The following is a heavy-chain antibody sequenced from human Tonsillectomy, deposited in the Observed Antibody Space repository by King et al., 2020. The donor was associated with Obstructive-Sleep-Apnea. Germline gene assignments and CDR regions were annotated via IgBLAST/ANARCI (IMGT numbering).Heavy chain of an antibody. J-gene: IGHJ5*02. V-gene: IGHV4-59*08. CDR1: GGSISSYY. Sequence: QLQESGPGLVKPSETLSLTCTVSGGSISSYYWSWIRQPLGKGLEWIGYIYYSGSTNYNPSLKSRVTISVDTFKNQFSLKLSSVTATDTGVYYCARHTGSGSYRGFDPWGQGTLVTVSS. CDR3: ARHTGSGSYRGFDP. D-gene: IGHD2-15*01. CDR2: IYYSGST.